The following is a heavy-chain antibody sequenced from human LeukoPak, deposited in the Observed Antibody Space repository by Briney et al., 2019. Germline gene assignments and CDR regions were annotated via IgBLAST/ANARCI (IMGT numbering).Heavy chain of an antibody. CDR2: INPNSGGT. J-gene: IGHJ6*03. D-gene: IGHD2-2*01. CDR1: GYTFTGYY. CDR3: ARDDIVVVPAAADLNYYYYYMDV. V-gene: IGHV1-2*02. Sequence: GASVKVSCKASGYTFTGYYMHWVRQAPGQGLEWMGWINPNSGGTNYAQKFQGRVTMTRDTSISTAYMELSRLRSDDTAVYYCARDDIVVVPAAADLNYYYYYMDVWGKGTTVIVSS.